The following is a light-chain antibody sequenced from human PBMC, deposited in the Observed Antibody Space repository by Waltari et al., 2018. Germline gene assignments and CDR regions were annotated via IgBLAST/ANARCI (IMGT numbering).Light chain of an antibody. Sequence: DIVMTQSPDSLAVSLGERATINCKSSQSVLYTSDNKNYLSWYQQKPGKSPKLLIYWASTRESGVPDRFSGSGSGTDFTLTISTLQAEDVAVYFCQQYYSVPWTFGQGTKVEIK. V-gene: IGKV4-1*01. CDR3: QQYYSVPWT. J-gene: IGKJ1*01. CDR2: WAS. CDR1: QSVLYTSDNKNY.